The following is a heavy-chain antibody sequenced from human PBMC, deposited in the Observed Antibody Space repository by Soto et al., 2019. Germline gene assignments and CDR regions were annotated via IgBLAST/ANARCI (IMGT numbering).Heavy chain of an antibody. D-gene: IGHD5-18*01. J-gene: IGHJ3*01. CDR2: ISGSGYST. Sequence: EVQLLESGGGLLQPGGSLRLSCVCSGFIFTNYAISWVRQAPGKGLEWVSSISGSGYSTYYADSVKGRLTISRDNSRDSEYLQINGLRADDTAVYYCAKGDTSMVEGAECFDVWGQGTRVTVSS. CDR3: AKGDTSMVEGAECFDV. CDR1: GFIFTNYA. V-gene: IGHV3-23*01.